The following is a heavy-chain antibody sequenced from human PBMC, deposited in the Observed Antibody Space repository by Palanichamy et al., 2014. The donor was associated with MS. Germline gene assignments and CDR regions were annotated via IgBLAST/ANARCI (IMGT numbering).Heavy chain of an antibody. CDR2: IYSDGTT. Sequence: EVQLVESGGGLIQPGGSLRLSCAASGFTVSSNFMSWARQAPGKRLEWVSVIYSDGTTYYADFVEGRFTTSGDNSKNTLFLQMHSLRAEDTAVYYCAKDAGSPKRGSTGWYLFDNWGQGTLVTVSS. J-gene: IGHJ4*02. V-gene: IGHV3-53*01. CDR3: AKDAGSPKRGSTGWYLFDN. D-gene: IGHD6-19*01. CDR1: GFTVSSNF.